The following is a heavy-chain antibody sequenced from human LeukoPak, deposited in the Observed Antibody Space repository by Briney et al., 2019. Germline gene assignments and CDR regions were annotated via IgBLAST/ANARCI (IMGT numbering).Heavy chain of an antibody. CDR1: GFTFSNAW. V-gene: IGHV3-15*01. CDR3: AKDLSGVATITGFDY. J-gene: IGHJ4*02. Sequence: PGGSLRLSCAASGFTFSNAWMSWVRQAPGKGLEWVGRIKSKTDGGTTDYAAPVKGRFTISRDDSKNTLYLQMNSLRAEDTAVYYCAKDLSGVATITGFDYWGQGILVTVS. CDR2: IKSKTDGGTT. D-gene: IGHD5-12*01.